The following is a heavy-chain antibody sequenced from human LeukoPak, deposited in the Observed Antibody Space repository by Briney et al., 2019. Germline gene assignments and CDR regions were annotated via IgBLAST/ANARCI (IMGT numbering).Heavy chain of an antibody. J-gene: IGHJ5*02. CDR3: ARDPPDNWNFEYNWFDP. CDR2: INWNGGST. D-gene: IGHD1-1*01. Sequence: PGGSLRLSCAASGFTFSSYAMSWVRQAPGKGLEWVSGINWNGGSTDYADSVKGRFTISRDNAKNSLYLQMNSLRAADTALYYCARDPPDNWNFEYNWFDPWGQGTLVTVSS. V-gene: IGHV3-20*04. CDR1: GFTFSSYA.